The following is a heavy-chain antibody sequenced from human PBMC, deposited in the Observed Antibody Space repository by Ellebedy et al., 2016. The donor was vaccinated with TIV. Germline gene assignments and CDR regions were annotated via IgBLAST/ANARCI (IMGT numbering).Heavy chain of an antibody. CDR1: GGSFSGYY. Sequence: SETLSLTCAVYGGSFSGYYWSWIRQHPGKGLEWIGEINHSGSTNYNPSLKSRVTISVDTSKKQFSLKVSSVAAAYTAVYYCARAMQTPTGGCYGMDVWGQGTTVTVYS. V-gene: IGHV4-34*01. J-gene: IGHJ6*02. CDR2: INHSGST. CDR3: ARAMQTPTGGCYGMDV. D-gene: IGHD2-2*01.